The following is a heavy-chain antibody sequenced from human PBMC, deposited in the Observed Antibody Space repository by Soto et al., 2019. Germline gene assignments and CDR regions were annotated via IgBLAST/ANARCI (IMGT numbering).Heavy chain of an antibody. V-gene: IGHV1-69*12. CDR3: AGVRVSGSYRHYWYFDL. D-gene: IGHD1-26*01. Sequence: QVQLVQSGAEVKKPGSSVKVSCKASGGTFSSYAINWVRQAPGQGLEGMGGIIPIFDTPNYAQKFQGRVTITAYEPTIIAYMELSSLRSDDTAVDYCAGVRVSGSYRHYWYFDLWGRCTLVTVSS. CDR1: GGTFSSYA. J-gene: IGHJ2*01. CDR2: IIPIFDTP.